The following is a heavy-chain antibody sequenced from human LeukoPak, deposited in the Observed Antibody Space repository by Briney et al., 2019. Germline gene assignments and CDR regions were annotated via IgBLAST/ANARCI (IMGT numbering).Heavy chain of an antibody. Sequence: GGSLRLSCSASGFRFEGYAMAWVRQAPGKGLEWVSSISSSSSYIYYADSVKGRFTISRDNAKNSLYLQMNSLRAEDTAVYYCARDFAPGIAAAWGQGTLVTVSS. CDR1: GFRFEGYA. D-gene: IGHD6-13*01. CDR3: ARDFAPGIAAA. V-gene: IGHV3-21*01. J-gene: IGHJ5*02. CDR2: ISSSSSYI.